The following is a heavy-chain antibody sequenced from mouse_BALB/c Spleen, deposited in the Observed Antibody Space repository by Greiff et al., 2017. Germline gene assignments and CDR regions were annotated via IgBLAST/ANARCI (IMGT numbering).Heavy chain of an antibody. D-gene: IGHD1-1*01. Sequence: EVQLQQSGPSLVKPSQTLSLTCSVTGDSITSGYWNWIRKFPGNKLEYMGYISYSGSTYYNPSLKSRISITRDTSKNQYYLQLNSVTTEDTATYYCARRGTLSISFAYWGQGTLVTVSA. CDR1: GDSITSGY. J-gene: IGHJ3*01. CDR3: ARRGTLSISFAY. CDR2: ISYSGST. V-gene: IGHV3-8*02.